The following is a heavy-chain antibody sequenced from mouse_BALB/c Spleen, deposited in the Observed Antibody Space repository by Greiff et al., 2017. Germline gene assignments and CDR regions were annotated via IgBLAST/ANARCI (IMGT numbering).Heavy chain of an antibody. J-gene: IGHJ3*01. D-gene: IGHD1-1*01. V-gene: IGHV1S81*02. Sequence: QVQLQQSGAELVKPGASVKLSCKASGYTFTSYYMYWVKQRPGQGLEWIGEINPSNGGTNFNEKFKSKATLTVDKSSSTAYMQLSSLTSEDSAVYYCTRGYGSSQFAYWGQGTLVTVSA. CDR3: TRGYGSSQFAY. CDR2: INPSNGGT. CDR1: GYTFTSYY.